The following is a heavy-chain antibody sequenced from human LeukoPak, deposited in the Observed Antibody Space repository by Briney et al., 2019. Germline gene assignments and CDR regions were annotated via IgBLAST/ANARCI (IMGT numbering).Heavy chain of an antibody. J-gene: IGHJ4*02. Sequence: GASVKVSCKASGGTFSSYAISWVRQAPGQGLEWMGGIIPISGTANYAQKFQGRVTITADESTSTAYMELSSLRAEDTAVYYCARGAAAGELDYWGQGTLVTVSS. V-gene: IGHV1-69*13. CDR2: IIPISGTA. CDR3: ARGAAAGELDY. D-gene: IGHD6-13*01. CDR1: GGTFSSYA.